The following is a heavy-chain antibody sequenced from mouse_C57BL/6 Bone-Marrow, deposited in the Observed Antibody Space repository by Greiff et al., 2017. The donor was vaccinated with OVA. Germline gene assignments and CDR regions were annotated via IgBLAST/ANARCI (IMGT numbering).Heavy chain of an antibody. CDR2: IDPSDSYT. D-gene: IGHD1-1*02. V-gene: IGHV1-59*01. Sequence: VQLQQPGAELVRPGTSVKLSCKASGYTFTSYWMHWVKQRPGQGLAWIGVIDPSDSYTNYNQKFKGKATLTVDTSSSTAYMQLSSLTSEDSAVYYCARHMGAMDYWGQGTSVTVSS. J-gene: IGHJ4*01. CDR3: ARHMGAMDY. CDR1: GYTFTSYW.